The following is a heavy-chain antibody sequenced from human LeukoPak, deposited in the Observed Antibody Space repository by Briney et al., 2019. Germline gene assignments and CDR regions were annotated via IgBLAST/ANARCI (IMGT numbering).Heavy chain of an antibody. CDR2: IYYSGST. V-gene: IGHV4-59*02. CDR3: AGFGGKIFWGAPPPV. CDR1: GGSVSSYY. D-gene: IGHD3-16*01. Sequence: SETLSLTCTVSGGSVSSYYWSWIRQPPGKGLEWIGYIYYSGSTNYNPSLKSRVTISVDTSKNQFSLKLSSVTAADTAVYYCAGFGGKIFWGAPPPVWGQGTLGTVSS. J-gene: IGHJ4*02.